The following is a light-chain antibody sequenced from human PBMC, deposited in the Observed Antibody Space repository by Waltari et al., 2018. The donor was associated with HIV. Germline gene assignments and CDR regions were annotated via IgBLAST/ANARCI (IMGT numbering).Light chain of an antibody. Sequence: DIQMTQSPSSVSASVGDRVSITCRASQDVSSWLGWYLQKPGNPPKRLIYAASTLQSGVLLRFSGSASGTDFTLTISGLQPEEVASYYCQQLKSFPRTFGGGTRGEIK. J-gene: IGKJ4*01. V-gene: IGKV1-12*01. CDR1: QDVSSW. CDR2: AAS. CDR3: QQLKSFPRT.